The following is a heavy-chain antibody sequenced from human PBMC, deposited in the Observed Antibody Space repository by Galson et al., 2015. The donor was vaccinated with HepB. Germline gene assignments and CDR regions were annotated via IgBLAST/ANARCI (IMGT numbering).Heavy chain of an antibody. D-gene: IGHD4-17*01. CDR3: VKSPVRNIYGDYGHRRGYYFDY. J-gene: IGHJ4*02. V-gene: IGHV3-64D*06. Sequence: SLRLSCAASGFTFSSYAMHWVRQAPGKGLEYVSAISSNGGSTYYADSVKGRFTISRDNSKNTLYLQMSSLRAEDTAVYYCVKSPVRNIYGDYGHRRGYYFDYWGQGTLVTAS. CDR1: GFTFSSYA. CDR2: ISSNGGST.